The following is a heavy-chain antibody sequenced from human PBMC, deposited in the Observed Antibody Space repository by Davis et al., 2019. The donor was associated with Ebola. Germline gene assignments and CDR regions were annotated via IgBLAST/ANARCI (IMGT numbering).Heavy chain of an antibody. CDR3: ARGPYCSSTSCYGLAFDY. J-gene: IGHJ4*02. CDR1: GGSISSYY. D-gene: IGHD2-2*01. V-gene: IGHV4-59*12. Sequence: MPSETLSLTCSVSGGSISSYYWSWIRRPPGKGLEWIGYIYYSGSTNYNPSLKSRVTISVDTSKNQFSLKLSSVTAADTAVYYCARGPYCSSTSCYGLAFDYWGQGTLVTVSS. CDR2: IYYSGST.